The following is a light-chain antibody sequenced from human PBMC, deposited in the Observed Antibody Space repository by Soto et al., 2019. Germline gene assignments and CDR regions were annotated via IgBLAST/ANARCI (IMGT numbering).Light chain of an antibody. Sequence: DIQMPQSPSTLSASVGDRVTITCRSSQNIYNYLAWYQQKPGKAPKRLIYKASTLESGVPSRFSGSGSGKEFTLTTSSLQPDDFATYYCHQYSVTSSFGPGTKVDVK. CDR3: HQYSVTSS. J-gene: IGKJ3*01. V-gene: IGKV1-5*03. CDR2: KAS. CDR1: QNIYNY.